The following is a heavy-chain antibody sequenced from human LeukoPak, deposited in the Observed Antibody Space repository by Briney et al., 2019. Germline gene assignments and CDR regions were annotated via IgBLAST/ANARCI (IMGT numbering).Heavy chain of an antibody. V-gene: IGHV3-21*01. CDR1: GFTFSTYS. CDR2: ISSSSSYI. J-gene: IGHJ6*03. D-gene: IGHD1-26*01. CDR3: AKGVGATYYYYMDV. Sequence: PGGSLRLSCAASGFTFSTYSMNWVRQAPGKGLEWVSSISSSSSYIYYADSVKGRFTISRDNAKNSLYLQMNSLRAEDTAVYYCAKGVGATYYYYMDVWGKGTTITVSS.